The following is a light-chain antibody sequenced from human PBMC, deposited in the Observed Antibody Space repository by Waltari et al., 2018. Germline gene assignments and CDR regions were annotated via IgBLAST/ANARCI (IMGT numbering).Light chain of an antibody. CDR1: RLGDKY. CDR3: QAWHSSVV. CDR2: QDN. Sequence: SYELTQPPAVSVSPGQTASITCSGDRLGDKYTCWYQQKPGQSPVLVIYQDNKRPSGSPGGFSGSNSGNTATLTISGTQAMDEADYYCQAWHSSVVFGGGTKLTVL. V-gene: IGLV3-1*01. J-gene: IGLJ3*02.